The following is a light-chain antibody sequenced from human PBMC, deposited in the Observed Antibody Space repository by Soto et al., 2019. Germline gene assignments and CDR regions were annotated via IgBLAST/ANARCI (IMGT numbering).Light chain of an antibody. Sequence: EIVLTQSPGTLFLSPGERATLSCRASQTVSSNYLAWYQQKPGQAPRLLIYSASTRATGIPDRFSGIGSGTDFTLTISRLEPEDFAVYYCQQYGTSPLTFGGGTKVDIK. V-gene: IGKV3-20*01. J-gene: IGKJ4*01. CDR2: SAS. CDR1: QTVSSNY. CDR3: QQYGTSPLT.